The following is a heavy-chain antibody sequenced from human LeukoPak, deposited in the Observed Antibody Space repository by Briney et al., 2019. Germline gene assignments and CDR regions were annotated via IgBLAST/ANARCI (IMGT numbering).Heavy chain of an antibody. D-gene: IGHD5-18*01. CDR3: ARGRIQLWLRVFDY. CDR1: GFTFSSYW. V-gene: IGHV3-74*01. CDR2: INSDGSST. Sequence: GGSLRLSCAASGFTFSSYWMHWVRQAPGKGLVWVSRINSDGSSTSYAGSVKGRFTISRDNAKNTLYLQMNSLRAEDTAVYYCARGRIQLWLRVFDYWGQGTLVTVSS. J-gene: IGHJ4*02.